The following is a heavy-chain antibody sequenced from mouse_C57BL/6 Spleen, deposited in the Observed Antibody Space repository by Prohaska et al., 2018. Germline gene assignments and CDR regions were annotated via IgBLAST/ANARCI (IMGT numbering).Heavy chain of an antibody. CDR3: TTGGYAWFAY. J-gene: IGHJ3*01. D-gene: IGHD2-2*01. V-gene: IGHV1-15*01. Sequence: GAELVRPGASVTLSCKASGYTFTDYEMHWVKQTPVHGLEWIGAIDPETGGTAYNQKFKGKAILTADKSSSTAYMELRSLTSEDSAVYYCTTGGYAWFAYWGQGTLVTVSA. CDR2: IDPETGGT. CDR1: GYTFTDYE.